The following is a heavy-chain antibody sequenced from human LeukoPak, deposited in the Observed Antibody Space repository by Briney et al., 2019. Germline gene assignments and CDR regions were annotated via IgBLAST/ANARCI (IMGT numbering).Heavy chain of an antibody. CDR1: GFTFNSSW. CDR3: ATNAGVIGTRPHQRYYFDY. CDR2: INQDGTEK. D-gene: IGHD6-6*01. V-gene: IGHV3-7*01. J-gene: IGHJ4*02. Sequence: GGSLRLSCAASGFTFNSSWMRWVGQAPGKGLEWVANINQDGTEKYFVDSVKGRFTISRDNAKNSLYVQMNSLRAEDTAVYYCATNAGVIGTRPHQRYYFDYWGQGALVTVSS.